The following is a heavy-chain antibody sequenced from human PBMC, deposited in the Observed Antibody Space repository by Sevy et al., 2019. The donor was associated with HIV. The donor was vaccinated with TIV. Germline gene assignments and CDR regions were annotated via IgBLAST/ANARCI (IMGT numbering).Heavy chain of an antibody. CDR1: GYIFTDYY. CDR2: INPNSGGT. V-gene: IGHV1-2*02. CDR3: ARVADGVPLWPPFDY. J-gene: IGHJ4*02. Sequence: ASVKVSCKASGYIFTDYYIHWVRQAPGQGLEWMGWINPNSGGTNYAQRFQRRVTMTRDTSITTAYMELSRLRSDDTAIYYCARVADGVPLWPPFDYWGQGTLVTVSS. D-gene: IGHD3-10*01.